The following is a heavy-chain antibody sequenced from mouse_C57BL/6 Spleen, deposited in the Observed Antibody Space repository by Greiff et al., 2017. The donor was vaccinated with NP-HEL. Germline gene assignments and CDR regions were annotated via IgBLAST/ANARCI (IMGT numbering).Heavy chain of an antibody. CDR3: ARCDYDTYYAMDY. V-gene: IGHV1-31*01. J-gene: IGHJ4*01. D-gene: IGHD2-4*01. Sequence: EVKLMESGPGLVKPGASVKLSCTASGYSFTGYYMHWVRQSPGNILDWIGYICPYNSVFCYTHKVKGQVTLTRDMSSSTAYMELRSLTSEDSAVYYCARCDYDTYYAMDYWGQGTSVTVSS. CDR2: ICPYNSVF. CDR1: GYSFTGYY.